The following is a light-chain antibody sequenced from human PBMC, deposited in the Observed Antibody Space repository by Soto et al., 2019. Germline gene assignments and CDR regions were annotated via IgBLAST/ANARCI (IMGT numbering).Light chain of an antibody. CDR2: DVT. Sequence: QSALPQPRSVSGSPGQSVTISCTGTSSDIGGSNFVSWYQQHPGKAPKLMIYDVTKRPSGVPDRFSGSKSGNPASLTISGLQADDEADYYCCSYTGRVVFGGGTKVTVL. V-gene: IGLV2-11*01. CDR1: SSDIGGSNF. CDR3: CSYTGRVV. J-gene: IGLJ2*01.